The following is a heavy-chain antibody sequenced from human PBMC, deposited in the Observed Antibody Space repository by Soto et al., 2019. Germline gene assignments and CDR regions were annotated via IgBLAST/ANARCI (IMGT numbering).Heavy chain of an antibody. CDR2: IYNTGST. CDR3: ASRNYYGSGSYHYYFDY. Sequence: PSETLSLTCTVSGGSFTNYYWSWIRQPPGRGLEWIGYIYNTGSTNYNPSLKSRDTISVDTSKNQFSLKLSSVTAADTAVYYCASRNYYGSGSYHYYFDYWGQGTLVTVS. V-gene: IGHV4-59*08. CDR1: GGSFTNYY. J-gene: IGHJ4*02. D-gene: IGHD3-10*01.